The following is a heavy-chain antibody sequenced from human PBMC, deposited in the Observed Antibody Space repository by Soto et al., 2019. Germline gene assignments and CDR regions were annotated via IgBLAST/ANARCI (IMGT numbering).Heavy chain of an antibody. CDR2: IYYSGST. Sequence: QVQLQESGPGLVKPSQTLSLTCTVSGGSISSGGYYWSWIRQHPGKGLEWLGYIYYSGSTYYNPSLMGRGTISVDTSKVQFSLKLSSVTASDTAVYYCASSGYSYGPTPLLYWGQGTLVSVSS. V-gene: IGHV4-31*03. J-gene: IGHJ4*02. CDR1: GGSISSGGYY. D-gene: IGHD5-18*01. CDR3: ASSGYSYGPTPLLY.